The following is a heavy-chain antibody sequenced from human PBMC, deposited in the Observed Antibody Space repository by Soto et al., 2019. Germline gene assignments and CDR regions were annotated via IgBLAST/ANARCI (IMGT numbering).Heavy chain of an antibody. CDR2: IYWDDDK. V-gene: IGHV2-5*02. CDR3: AHSLIGYYYDSSGSNWFDP. J-gene: IGHJ5*02. Sequence: SGPTLVNPTQTLTLTCTFSGFSLSTSGVGVGWIRQPPGKALEWLALIYWDDDKRYSPSLKSRLTITKDTSKNQVVLTMTNMDPVDTDTYYCAHSLIGYYYDSSGSNWFDPWGQGTLITVSS. CDR1: GFSLSTSGVG. D-gene: IGHD3-22*01.